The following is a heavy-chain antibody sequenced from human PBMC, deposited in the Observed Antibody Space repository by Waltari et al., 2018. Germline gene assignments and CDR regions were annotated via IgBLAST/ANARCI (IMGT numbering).Heavy chain of an antibody. D-gene: IGHD3-16*01. CDR3: ARERGRPYYCYMDV. CDR1: RGSLRRGGSS. J-gene: IGHJ6*03. Sequence: QVQLQESRPGLAKPSQTLPPTCTVPRGSLRRGGSSRSCILQHPVKGLEWVGYIYYSGSTYYPPSLKGRVTISVDTSKSQFSLKLSSVTAADTAVYYCARERGRPYYCYMDVWGKGTTVTVSS. V-gene: IGHV4-31*03. CDR2: IYYSGST.